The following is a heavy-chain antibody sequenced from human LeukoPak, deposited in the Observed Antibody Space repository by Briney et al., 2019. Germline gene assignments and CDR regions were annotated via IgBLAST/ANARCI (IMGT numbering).Heavy chain of an antibody. CDR1: GFNFSHYA. D-gene: IGHD3-10*01. J-gene: IGHJ6*02. CDR3: ARDLGELLWFGESLDGMDV. V-gene: IGHV3-30*04. Sequence: PGRSLRLSCAASGFNFSHYAMHWVRQAPGKGLNWVAVISYDGRNKYSADSVKGRFTISRDSSKNTLYLQMNSLRAEDTAVYYCARDLGELLWFGESLDGMDVWGQGTTVTVSS. CDR2: ISYDGRNK.